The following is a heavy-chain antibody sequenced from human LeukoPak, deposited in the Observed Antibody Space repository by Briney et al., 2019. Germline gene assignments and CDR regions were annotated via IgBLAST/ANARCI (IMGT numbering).Heavy chain of an antibody. CDR2: IGSSRSTI. V-gene: IGHV3-48*01. CDR1: GFTFSSYS. J-gene: IGHJ4*02. Sequence: GGSLRLSCAASGFTFSSYSMNWVRQAPGKGLEWLSFIGSSRSTIYYTDSVKGRFTISRDNAKNSLYLQMNSLRAEDTAVYYCARDVGVYGDYAILDYWGQGTLVTVSS. CDR3: ARDVGVYGDYAILDY. D-gene: IGHD4-17*01.